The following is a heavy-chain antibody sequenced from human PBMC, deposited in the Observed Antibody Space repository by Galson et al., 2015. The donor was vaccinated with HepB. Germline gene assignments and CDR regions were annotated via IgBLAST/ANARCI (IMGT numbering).Heavy chain of an antibody. CDR2: ISYDGSNK. V-gene: IGHV3-30-3*01. Sequence: SLRLSCAASGFTFSSYAMHWVRQAPGKGLEWVAVISYDGSNKYYADSVKGRFTISRDNSKNTLYLQMNSLRAEDTAVYYCARDRWYSGSRGADYWGQGTLVTVSS. J-gene: IGHJ4*02. CDR3: ARDRWYSGSRGADY. D-gene: IGHD1-26*01. CDR1: GFTFSSYA.